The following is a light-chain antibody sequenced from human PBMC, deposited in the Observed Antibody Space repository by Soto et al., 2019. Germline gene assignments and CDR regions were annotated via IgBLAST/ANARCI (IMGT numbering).Light chain of an antibody. Sequence: DIQMTQSPTSLSASVGDRVTITCRASQDIRNFVAWYQQKPGKAPKLLIYAASTLQSGVPSRFSGSGSGTDFTLTMNSLQAEDVATYSCQKYRSVPVFGPGTKVEIK. V-gene: IGKV1-27*01. CDR2: AAS. CDR3: QKYRSVPV. J-gene: IGKJ3*01. CDR1: QDIRNF.